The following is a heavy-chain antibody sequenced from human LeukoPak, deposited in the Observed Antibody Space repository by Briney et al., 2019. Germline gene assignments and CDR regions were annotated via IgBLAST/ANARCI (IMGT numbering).Heavy chain of an antibody. D-gene: IGHD2-21*01. V-gene: IGHV3-21*01. CDR1: GFTFSSYS. J-gene: IGHJ4*02. CDR2: ISSSSSYI. CDR3: AREAGGDLDY. Sequence: GGSLRLSCAASGFTFSSYSMNWVRQAPGKGLEWVSSISSSSSYIYYADSVKGRFTISRDNAKNSPYLQMSSLRAEDTAVYYCAREAGGDLDYWGQGTLVTVSS.